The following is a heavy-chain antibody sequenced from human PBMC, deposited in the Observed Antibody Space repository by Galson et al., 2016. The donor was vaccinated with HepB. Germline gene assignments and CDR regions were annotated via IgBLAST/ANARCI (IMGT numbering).Heavy chain of an antibody. Sequence: SLRLSCAASGFTFSSYGMSWVRQAPGKGLEWVSAISGSGGSTYYADSVKGRFTISRDNSKNTLYLQMNSLRAEDTAVYYCAKPGAATYDFDYWGQGTLVTVSS. CDR1: GFTFSSYG. D-gene: IGHD3-10*01. J-gene: IGHJ4*02. CDR2: ISGSGGST. CDR3: AKPGAATYDFDY. V-gene: IGHV3-23*01.